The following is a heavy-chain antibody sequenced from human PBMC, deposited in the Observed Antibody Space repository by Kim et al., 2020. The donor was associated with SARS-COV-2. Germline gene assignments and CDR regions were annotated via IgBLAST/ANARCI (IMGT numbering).Heavy chain of an antibody. Sequence: GGSLRLSCAASGFTFRNYDMHWVRQATGKGLEWVSGIGTSGDIYYADSVKGRFIISRERAKNFLYLQMNSLRAGDTAVYYCAREKSDSSSSLDYWGQGTLVTVSS. CDR1: GFTFRNYD. CDR3: AREKSDSSSSLDY. J-gene: IGHJ4*02. D-gene: IGHD6-6*01. V-gene: IGHV3-13*04. CDR2: IGTSGDI.